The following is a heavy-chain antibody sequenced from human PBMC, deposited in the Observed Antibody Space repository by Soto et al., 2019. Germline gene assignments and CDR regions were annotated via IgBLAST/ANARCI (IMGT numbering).Heavy chain of an antibody. CDR3: AKDGCGGDCFRVGY. Sequence: ESGGGVVPPGRSLRLSCAASGFTFSSYGMHWVRQAPGTGLEWVAVISYDGSNKYYADSVKGRFTISRDNSKNTLYLQMNSLRAEDTAVYYCAKDGCGGDCFRVGYWGQGTLVTVSS. CDR1: GFTFSSYG. J-gene: IGHJ4*02. D-gene: IGHD2-21*02. V-gene: IGHV3-30*18. CDR2: ISYDGSNK.